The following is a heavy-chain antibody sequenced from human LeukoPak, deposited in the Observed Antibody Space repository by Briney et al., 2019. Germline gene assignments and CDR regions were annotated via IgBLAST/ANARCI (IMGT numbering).Heavy chain of an antibody. Sequence: GGSLRFSCAASEFTFSSYWMSWVRQAPGKGLEWVANIKQDGSEKYYVDSVKGRFTISRDNAKSSLYLQMNSLRAEDTAVYYCARADGDGGYYYYYGMDVWGKGTTVTVSS. CDR2: IKQDGSEK. V-gene: IGHV3-7*03. CDR3: ARADGDGGYYYYYGMDV. CDR1: EFTFSSYW. J-gene: IGHJ6*04. D-gene: IGHD4-17*01.